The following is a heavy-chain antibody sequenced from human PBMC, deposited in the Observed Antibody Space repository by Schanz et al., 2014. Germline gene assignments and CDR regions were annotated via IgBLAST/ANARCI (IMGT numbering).Heavy chain of an antibody. CDR3: AKGMGYCSGGTCYDYYYYGLDV. CDR1: GFTFSSYA. V-gene: IGHV3-30-3*01. D-gene: IGHD2-15*01. CDR2: ISYDGRNK. Sequence: VQLLESGGGLVQPGGSLRLSCAASGFTFSSYAMHWVRQAPGKGLEWVAVISYDGRNKYYADSVKGRFTISRDNSENTLYLQMNSLSADDTAVFYCAKGMGYCSGGTCYDYYYYGLDVWGQGTTVTVSS. J-gene: IGHJ6*02.